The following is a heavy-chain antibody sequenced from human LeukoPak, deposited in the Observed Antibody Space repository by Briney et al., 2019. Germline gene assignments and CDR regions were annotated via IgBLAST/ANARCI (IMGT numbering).Heavy chain of an antibody. J-gene: IGHJ5*02. CDR2: IYDSGST. V-gene: IGHV4-59*01. D-gene: IGHD1-1*01. CDR3: ARGNPVATTGTKGGWFDP. Sequence: SGILSLTCTVSGDSISSYYWSWIRQPPGKGLEWIGYIYDSGSTNYNPSLKSRVTISLDTSKNQFSLKLRSVTAADTALYYCARGNPVATTGTKGGWFDPWGQGTLVTVSS. CDR1: GDSISSYY.